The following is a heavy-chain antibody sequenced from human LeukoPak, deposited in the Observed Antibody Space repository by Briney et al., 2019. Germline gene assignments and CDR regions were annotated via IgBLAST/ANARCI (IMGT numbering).Heavy chain of an antibody. V-gene: IGHV3-21*01. D-gene: IGHD6-13*01. J-gene: IGHJ4*02. Sequence: GGSLRLSCAASGFTFSSYSMNWVRQAPGKGLEWVSSISSSSSYIYYADSVKGRFTISRDNAKNTLYLQMNSLRTDDTAVYYCARDVAAAAVYYFDYWGQGTLVTVSS. CDR2: ISSSSSYI. CDR3: ARDVAAAAVYYFDY. CDR1: GFTFSSYS.